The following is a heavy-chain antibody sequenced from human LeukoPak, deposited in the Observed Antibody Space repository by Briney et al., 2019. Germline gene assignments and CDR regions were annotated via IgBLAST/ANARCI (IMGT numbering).Heavy chain of an antibody. CDR2: ITSSGTT. J-gene: IGHJ4*02. Sequence: PGGSLRLSCVASGLTFGSYGMGWVHQAPGKGLEWVSSITSSGTTNYAASVKDRFLISRDNSNDTLFLQMNSLRVEDTAVYYCANTGSYSVYWGQGTLATVSS. CDR1: GLTFGSYG. CDR3: ANTGSYSVY. V-gene: IGHV3-23*01. D-gene: IGHD2-21*01.